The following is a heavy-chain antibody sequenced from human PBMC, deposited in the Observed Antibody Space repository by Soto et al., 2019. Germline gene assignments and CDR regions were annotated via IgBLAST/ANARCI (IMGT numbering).Heavy chain of an antibody. CDR2: IYYSGST. V-gene: IGHV4-39*01. D-gene: IGHD3-22*01. CDR1: GGSIPSSSYY. CDR3: MLGSGWKDFDY. J-gene: IGHJ4*02. Sequence: SETLSLTCTVSGGSIPSSSYYWGWIRQPPGKGLEWIGSIYYSGSTYYNPSLKSRVTISVDTSKNQFSLKLSSVTAADTAVYYCMLGSGWKDFDYWGQGTLVT.